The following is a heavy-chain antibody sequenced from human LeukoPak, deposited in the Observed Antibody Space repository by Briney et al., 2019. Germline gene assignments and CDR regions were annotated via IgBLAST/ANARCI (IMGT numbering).Heavy chain of an antibody. V-gene: IGHV4-31*03. J-gene: IGHJ4*02. CDR3: ARQDSSSWYYFDY. CDR2: IYYSGST. Sequence: SQTLSLTCTVSGGSISSGGYYWSWIRQHPGKSLEWIGYIYYSGSTYYNPSLKSRVTISVDTSKNQFSLKLSSVTAADTAVYYCARQDSSSWYYFDYWGQGTLVTVSS. CDR1: GGSISSGGYY. D-gene: IGHD6-13*01.